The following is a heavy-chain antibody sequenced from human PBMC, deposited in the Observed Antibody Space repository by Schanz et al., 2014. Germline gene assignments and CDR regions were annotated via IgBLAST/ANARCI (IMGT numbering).Heavy chain of an antibody. CDR2: FHHEDGDT. Sequence: QVQLVQSGAEVKKPGASVKVSCKVSGSIFSKLLMHWVRQAPGRGLEWMGGFHHEDGDTVYAQKFQGRVIMTEDTSTDTAYVELSRLTSEDTAVYYCARDGEAAAGCDYWGQGTLVNVSS. J-gene: IGHJ4*02. CDR3: ARDGEAAAGCDY. V-gene: IGHV1-24*01. D-gene: IGHD6-13*01. CDR1: GSIFSKLL.